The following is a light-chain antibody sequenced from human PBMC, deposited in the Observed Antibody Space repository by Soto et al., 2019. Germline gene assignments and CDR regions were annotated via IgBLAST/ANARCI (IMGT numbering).Light chain of an antibody. CDR3: SSYAGSKGV. CDR1: SSDVGGYNY. CDR2: EVS. J-gene: IGLJ2*01. V-gene: IGLV2-8*01. Sequence: QSALTQPPSASGSPGQSVTIYCTGPSSDVGGYNYVSWYQQHPGKAPTLMIYEVSKRPSGVPDRFSGSKSGNTASLTVSGLQAEDEADYYCSSYAGSKGVFGGGTKLTV.